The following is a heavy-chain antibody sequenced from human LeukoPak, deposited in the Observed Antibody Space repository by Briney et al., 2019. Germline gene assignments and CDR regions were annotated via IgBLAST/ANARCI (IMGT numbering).Heavy chain of an antibody. V-gene: IGHV3-66*01. CDR1: GFTLSSTY. D-gene: IGHD2/OR15-2a*01. Sequence: GGSLRLSCAASGFTLSSTYMSWVRQAPGKGLEWGSVFYSGGSTDYVDSVKGRFTVSRDNSKNTLYLQMNNLTAEDTAVYYCAREGGTSCCNYFDYWGQGTLVTVSS. CDR2: FYSGGST. CDR3: AREGGTSCCNYFDY. J-gene: IGHJ4*02.